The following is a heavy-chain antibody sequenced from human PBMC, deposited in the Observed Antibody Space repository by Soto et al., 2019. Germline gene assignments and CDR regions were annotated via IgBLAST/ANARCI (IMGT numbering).Heavy chain of an antibody. D-gene: IGHD3-10*01. V-gene: IGHV3-66*01. Sequence: EVQLVESGGALVQGGGSLRLSCAASGFTVSTTYMIWFRKAPGKGLEWVPVIYDGGSTYYAESVKDRFTISRDNSKNTLYLQMNSLRAEDTAVYYCARGHYGSPPGYFDYWGQGTLVTVSS. CDR2: IYDGGST. CDR3: ARGHYGSPPGYFDY. CDR1: GFTVSTTY. J-gene: IGHJ4*02.